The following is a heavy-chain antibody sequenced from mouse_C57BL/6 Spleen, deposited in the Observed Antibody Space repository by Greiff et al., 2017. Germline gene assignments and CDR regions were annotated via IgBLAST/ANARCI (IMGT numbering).Heavy chain of an antibody. CDR3: ARPIYDYDGVGYFDV. CDR2: ISSGGSYT. CDR1: GFTFSSYG. V-gene: IGHV5-6*01. D-gene: IGHD2-4*01. J-gene: IGHJ1*03. Sequence: EVMLVESGGDLVKPGGSLKLSCAASGFTFSSYGMSWVRQTPDKRLEWVATISSGGSYTYYPDSVKGRFTISRDNAKNTLYLQMSSLQSEDTAMYYCARPIYDYDGVGYFDVWGTGTTVTVSS.